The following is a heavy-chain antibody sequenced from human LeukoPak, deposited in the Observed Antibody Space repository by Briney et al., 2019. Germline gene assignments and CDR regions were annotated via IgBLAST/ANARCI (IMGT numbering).Heavy chain of an antibody. D-gene: IGHD2-2*01. Sequence: ETLSLTCTVSGGSISSYYWSWIRQPPGKGLEWIGYIYYGGSTNYNPSLKSRVTISVDTSKNQFSLKLSSVTAADTAVYYCARGVASCYWRNCRSDAFDIWGQGTMVTVSS. CDR3: ARGVASCYWRNCRSDAFDI. CDR2: IYYGGST. J-gene: IGHJ3*02. V-gene: IGHV4-59*01. CDR1: GGSISSYY.